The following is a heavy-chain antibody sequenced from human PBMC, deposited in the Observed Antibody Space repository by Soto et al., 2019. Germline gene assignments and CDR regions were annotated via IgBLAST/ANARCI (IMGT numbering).Heavy chain of an antibody. CDR1: GGTFSSYT. Sequence: QVQLVQSGAEVKKPGSSVKVSCKASGGTFSSYTISWMRQAPGQGLEWMGRIIPILGIANYAQKSQGRVTITADKSTSTAYMELSSLRSEDTAVYYCASPNLQRGSGFIFVYWGQGTLVTVSS. V-gene: IGHV1-69*02. J-gene: IGHJ4*02. D-gene: IGHD2-8*01. CDR2: IIPILGIA. CDR3: ASPNLQRGSGFIFVY.